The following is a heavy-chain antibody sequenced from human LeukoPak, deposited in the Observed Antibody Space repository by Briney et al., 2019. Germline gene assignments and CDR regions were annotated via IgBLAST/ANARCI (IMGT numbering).Heavy chain of an antibody. CDR2: ISSSSSYI. D-gene: IGHD2-15*01. Sequence: PGGSLRLSCAASGFTFSSYSMNWVRQAPGKGLEWVSSISSSSSYIYYADSVKGRFTISRDNAKNSLYLQMNSLRAEDTAVYYCARGHCSGGSCYDEDYYYYGMGVWGQGTTVTVSS. V-gene: IGHV3-21*01. J-gene: IGHJ6*02. CDR3: ARGHCSGGSCYDEDYYYYGMGV. CDR1: GFTFSSYS.